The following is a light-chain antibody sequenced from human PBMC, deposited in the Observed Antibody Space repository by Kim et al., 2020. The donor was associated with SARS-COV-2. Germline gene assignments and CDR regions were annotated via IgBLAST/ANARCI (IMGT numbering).Light chain of an antibody. Sequence: ERATLSCRASQGVAGNSLAWYQQKPGQAPRPLIYGASSRATGIPDRFSGSGSATDFTLTISRLEPEDFAVYYCQQYGSSPLYAFGQGTKLEI. CDR3: QQYGSSPLYA. CDR2: GAS. CDR1: QGVAGNS. V-gene: IGKV3-20*01. J-gene: IGKJ2*01.